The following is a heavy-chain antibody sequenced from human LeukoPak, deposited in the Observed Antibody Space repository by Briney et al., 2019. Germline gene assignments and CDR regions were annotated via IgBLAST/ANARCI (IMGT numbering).Heavy chain of an antibody. CDR3: ARGPEYYYDSSGYWGAFDY. J-gene: IGHJ4*02. CDR1: GFTFSSYS. V-gene: IGHV3-21*01. D-gene: IGHD3-22*01. Sequence: GGSLRLSCAASGFTFSSYSMNWVRQAPGKGLEWVSSISSSSSYIYYADSVKGRFTISRDNAKNSLYLQMKSRRAEDTAVYYCARGPEYYYDSSGYWGAFDYWGQGTLVTVSS. CDR2: ISSSSSYI.